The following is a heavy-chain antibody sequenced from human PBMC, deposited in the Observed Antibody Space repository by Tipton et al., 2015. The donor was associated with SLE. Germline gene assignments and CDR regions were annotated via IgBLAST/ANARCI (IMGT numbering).Heavy chain of an antibody. D-gene: IGHD6-19*01. Sequence: LRLSCAVSGGSFSGYHWTWLRQPPGQGLEWIGEIADTGSPNYNPSLKSRVTISLDTSKSQFSLILNSLTAADTAVYYWARGPFQRWPPGAYWGPGTLVTVSS. CDR3: ARGPFQRWPPGAY. J-gene: IGHJ4*02. V-gene: IGHV4-34*01. CDR2: IADTGSP. CDR1: GGSFSGYH.